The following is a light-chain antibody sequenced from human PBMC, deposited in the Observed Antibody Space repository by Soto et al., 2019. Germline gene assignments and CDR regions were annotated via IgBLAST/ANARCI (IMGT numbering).Light chain of an antibody. V-gene: IGKV3-20*01. CDR3: QQYGNSIT. J-gene: IGKJ4*01. Sequence: IVLTLSAGTLSLSPWERATLSCMATQSVSSSFLAWYQQRPGQAPRLLIFGASNRATGIPDRFSGSGSGTDFSLTISRLEPEDCAVYYCQQYGNSITFGGGTKVDIK. CDR1: QSVSSSF. CDR2: GAS.